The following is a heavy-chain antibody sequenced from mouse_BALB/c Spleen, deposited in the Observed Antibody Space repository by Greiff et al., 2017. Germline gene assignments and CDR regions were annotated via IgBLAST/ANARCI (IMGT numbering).Heavy chain of an antibody. V-gene: IGHV7-3*02. CDR1: GFTFTDYY. Sequence: EVHLVESGGGLVQPGGSLRLSCATSGFTFTDYYMSWVRQPPGKALEWLGFIRNKANGYTTEYSASVKGRFTISRDNSQSILYLQMNTLRAEDSATYYCARDPYDGYYPDYFDYWGQGTTLTVSS. J-gene: IGHJ2*01. D-gene: IGHD2-3*01. CDR3: ARDPYDGYYPDYFDY. CDR2: IRNKANGYTT.